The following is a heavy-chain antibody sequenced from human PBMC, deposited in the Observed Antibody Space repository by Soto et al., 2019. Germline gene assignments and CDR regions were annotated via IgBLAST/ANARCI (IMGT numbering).Heavy chain of an antibody. CDR1: GFSFSSHS. J-gene: IGHJ4*02. V-gene: IGHV3-NL1*01. CDR2: IGVGSSYI. Sequence: GGSLRLSCAGSGFSFSSHSMDWVRQAPGKGLEWASVIGVGSSYIYYADSVKGRFTISRDSSKNTVSLEMTSLRAEDTAVYYCAKGGRQWLVTSDFNYWGQGALVTV. D-gene: IGHD6-19*01. CDR3: AKGGRQWLVTSDFNY.